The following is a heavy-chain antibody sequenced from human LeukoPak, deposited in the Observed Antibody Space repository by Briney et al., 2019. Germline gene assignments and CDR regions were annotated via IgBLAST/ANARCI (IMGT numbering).Heavy chain of an antibody. D-gene: IGHD2-2*01. J-gene: IGHJ4*02. CDR3: ARWLGYCSSTYCYQPFDY. CDR1: GYRFTSYW. CDR2: IYPGESED. Sequence: GGSLKISCKGSGYRFTSYWIGWGRQMPGKGLEGRGIIYPGESEDRYSPPFQGQVTISAEKSKSNALYKWRSIEAPDTAMYYCARWLGYCSSTYCYQPFDYWGQGTLVTVSS. V-gene: IGHV5-51*01.